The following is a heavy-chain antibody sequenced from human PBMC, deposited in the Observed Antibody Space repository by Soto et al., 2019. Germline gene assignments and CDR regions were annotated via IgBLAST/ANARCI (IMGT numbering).Heavy chain of an antibody. Sequence: GGSLRLSCAASGFNFNDHAMHWVRQAPGKGLEWVAVLSYDGSNKKYADSVRGRFTISRDNSENTLYLQMDGLRPEDTALYFCATENIGSNWGLLEFDYWGQGNSVTVSS. CDR2: LSYDGSNK. D-gene: IGHD7-27*01. CDR3: ATENIGSNWGLLEFDY. J-gene: IGHJ4*02. CDR1: GFNFNDHA. V-gene: IGHV3-30*03.